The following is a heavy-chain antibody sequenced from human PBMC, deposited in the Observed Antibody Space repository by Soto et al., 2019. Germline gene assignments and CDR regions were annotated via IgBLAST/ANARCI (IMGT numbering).Heavy chain of an antibody. CDR1: GFTFRGYA. J-gene: IGHJ4*02. CDR3: ARGAPPDY. CDR2: ISYDGNNQ. V-gene: IGHV3-30-3*01. Sequence: QVQLVESGGGVVQPGRSLRLSCAASGFTFRGYAMYWVHQAPGKGLEWVAVISYDGNNQYYADSVKSRFTISRDNSKNTLYLEMNSLRAEDTAVYYCARGAPPDYWGQGTLVTVSS.